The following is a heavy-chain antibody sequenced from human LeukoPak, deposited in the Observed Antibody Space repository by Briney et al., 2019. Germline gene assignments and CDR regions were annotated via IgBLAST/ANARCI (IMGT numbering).Heavy chain of an antibody. CDR1: GGSISSYY. J-gene: IGHJ4*02. CDR3: ATAGSTLDY. D-gene: IGHD3-10*01. CDR2: IWYDGSNK. Sequence: LSLTCTVSGGSISSYYWSWIRQPPGKGLEWVAVIWYDGSNKYYADSVKGRFTISRDNSKNTLYLQMNSLRAEDTAVYYCATAGSTLDYWGQGTLVTVSS. V-gene: IGHV3-33*08.